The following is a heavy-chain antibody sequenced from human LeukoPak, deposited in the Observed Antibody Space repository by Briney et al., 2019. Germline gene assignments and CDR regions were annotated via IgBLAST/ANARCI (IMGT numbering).Heavy chain of an antibody. CDR1: GFTVSSNY. CDR3: AREDCTGGSCYSAYFQH. V-gene: IGHV3-53*01. D-gene: IGHD2-15*01. CDR2: IYSGGST. Sequence: GGSLRLSCAASGFTVSSNYMSWVRQAPGKGLEWVSVIYSGGSTYYADSVKGRFTISRDNSKNTLYLQMNSLRAEDTAVYYCAREDCTGGSCYSAYFQHWGQGTLVTVSS. J-gene: IGHJ1*01.